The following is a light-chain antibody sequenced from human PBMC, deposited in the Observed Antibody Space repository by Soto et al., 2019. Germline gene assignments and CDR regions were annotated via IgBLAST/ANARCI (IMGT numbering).Light chain of an antibody. CDR1: SGHSTYT. Sequence: QLVLTQSPSASASLGASVKLTCTLSSGHSTYTIAWHQQQPQKGPRFLMRLNSDGSHNKGDGIPDRFSGSSSGTERYLTISSLQSDDEADYYCQTWGMGFVVFGGGTKLTVL. V-gene: IGLV4-69*01. CDR2: LNSDGSH. J-gene: IGLJ3*02. CDR3: QTWGMGFVV.